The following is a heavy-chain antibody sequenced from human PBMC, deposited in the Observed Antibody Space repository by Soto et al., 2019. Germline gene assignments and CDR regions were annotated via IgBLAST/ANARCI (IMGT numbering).Heavy chain of an antibody. J-gene: IGHJ6*02. CDR3: ARDTVTTWYYYYGMDV. D-gene: IGHD4-17*01. CDR2: TYYSGST. CDR1: GGSISSSSYY. V-gene: IGHV4-39*02. Sequence: PSETLSLTCTVSGGSISSSSYYWGWIRQPPGKGLEWIGSTYYSGSTYYNPSLKSRVTISVDTSKNQFSLKLSSVTAADTAVYYCARDTVTTWYYYYGMDVWGQGTTVTVSS.